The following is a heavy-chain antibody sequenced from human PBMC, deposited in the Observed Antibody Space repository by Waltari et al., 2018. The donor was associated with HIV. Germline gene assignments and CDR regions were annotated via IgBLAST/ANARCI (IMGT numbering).Heavy chain of an antibody. CDR1: GFTFDRFW. V-gene: IGHV3-7*03. Sequence: EVHLIESGGGLVQTGGSKRLSCGVAGFTFDRFWMTWVSQAPGKGWEWVANRNQDGSDMYYVDSVKGRFTVFRDNIKKSLFLQMDKLTVEDTATYYCAKSSSGHFDSWGRGTLVIVSS. CDR3: AKSSSGHFDS. J-gene: IGHJ4*02. D-gene: IGHD3-22*01. CDR2: RNQDGSDM.